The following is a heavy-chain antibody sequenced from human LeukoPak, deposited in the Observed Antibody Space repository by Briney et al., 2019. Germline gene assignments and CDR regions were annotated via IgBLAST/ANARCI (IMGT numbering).Heavy chain of an antibody. D-gene: IGHD6-19*01. CDR3: ARDRPYTGGWRGFDY. CDR1: GGTFSMYA. V-gene: IGHV1-69*13. Sequence: GASVKVSCKASGGTFSMYAISWVRQAPGQGLEWMGGIIPMFGIANYAQKFQGRVTITADESTSTAYMELSSLRPEDTAVYYCARDRPYTGGWRGFDYWGQGTLVTVSS. J-gene: IGHJ4*02. CDR2: IIPMFGIA.